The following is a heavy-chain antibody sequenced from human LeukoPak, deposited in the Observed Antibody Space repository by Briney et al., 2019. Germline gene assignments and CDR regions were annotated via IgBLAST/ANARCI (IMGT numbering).Heavy chain of an antibody. Sequence: ASVKVSCKASGYTFTSYYINWVRQAPGQGLEWVGWINPNSGGTNYAQKFQGRVTMTRDTSISTAYMELSRLRSDDTAVYYCARNIAVAVTRSVGGQGTRVTVSS. CDR3: ARNIAVAVTRSV. D-gene: IGHD6-13*01. CDR2: INPNSGGT. J-gene: IGHJ4*02. CDR1: GYTFTSYY. V-gene: IGHV1-2*02.